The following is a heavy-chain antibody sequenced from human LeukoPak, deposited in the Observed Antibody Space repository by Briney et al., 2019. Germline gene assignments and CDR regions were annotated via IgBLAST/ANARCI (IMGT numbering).Heavy chain of an antibody. V-gene: IGHV4-59*12. CDR3: ARRRRPIAVAGNFDY. D-gene: IGHD6-19*01. J-gene: IGHJ4*02. CDR2: IYYSGST. CDR1: GGSISSYY. Sequence: PSETLSLTCTVSGGSISSYYWSWIRQPPGKGLEWIGYIYYSGSTNYNPSLKSRVTISVDTSKDQFSLKLSSVTAADTAVYYCARRRRPIAVAGNFDYWGQGTLVTVSS.